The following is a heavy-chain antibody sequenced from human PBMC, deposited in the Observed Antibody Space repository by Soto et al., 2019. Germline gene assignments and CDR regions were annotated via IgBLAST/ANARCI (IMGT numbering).Heavy chain of an antibody. CDR1: GFTFSGYW. J-gene: IGHJ4*02. CDR3: AREGYRCAFDC. V-gene: IGHV3-74*01. Sequence: PGGSLKLSCAASGFTFSGYWTHWVRQAPGKGLVWVSRSKGDGSSTIYADSVKGRFTISRDNAKNTLYLQMNGLRAEDTAVYYCAREGYRCAFDCWGQGT. CDR2: SKGDGSST. D-gene: IGHD5-18*01.